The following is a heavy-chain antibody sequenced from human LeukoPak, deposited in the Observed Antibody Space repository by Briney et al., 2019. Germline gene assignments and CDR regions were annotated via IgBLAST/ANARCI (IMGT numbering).Heavy chain of an antibody. CDR3: ARQPFRGYCSGAGCYGFDY. D-gene: IGHD2-15*01. V-gene: IGHV4-39*01. CDR2: IYYSGST. CDR1: GGSISSSSYY. J-gene: IGHJ4*02. Sequence: SETLSLICTVSGGSISSSSYYWGWIRQPPGKGLEWIGSIYYSGSTYYNPSLKSRVTISVDTSKNQFSLNLNSVTAADTAVYYCARQPFRGYCSGAGCYGFDYWGQGTLVTVSS.